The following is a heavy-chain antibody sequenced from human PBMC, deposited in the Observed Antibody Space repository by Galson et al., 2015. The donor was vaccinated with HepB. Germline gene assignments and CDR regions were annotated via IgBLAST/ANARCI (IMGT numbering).Heavy chain of an antibody. D-gene: IGHD2-8*01. CDR3: ARIYNGPYDF. V-gene: IGHV3-7*03. J-gene: IGHJ3*01. CDR2: IKEDGSEG. Sequence: SLRLSCAASGFTFSNYWMNWVRQAPGKGLEWVANIKEDGSEGYYVQSVKGRFTISRDNAKNSVYLQMNSLRVEDTAVYYCARIYNGPYDFWGQGTLVTVS. CDR1: GFTFSNYW.